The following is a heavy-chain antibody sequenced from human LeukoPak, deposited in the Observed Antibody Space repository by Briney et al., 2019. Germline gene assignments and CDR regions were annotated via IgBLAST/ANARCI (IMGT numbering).Heavy chain of an antibody. CDR3: ATSTYSVAAHIDY. CDR2: IFLDDSQI. J-gene: IGHJ4*02. D-gene: IGHD2-21*01. V-gene: IGHV5-51*01. CDR1: DHTLNIYW. Sequence: GESLKISCKESDHTLNIYWIAWVRQMPGRGMEWMGIIFLDDSQIEYNPSFQGQITISADKSVKTAYLQWDSLQTSDTALYYCATSTYSVAAHIDYWGQGTPVTVST.